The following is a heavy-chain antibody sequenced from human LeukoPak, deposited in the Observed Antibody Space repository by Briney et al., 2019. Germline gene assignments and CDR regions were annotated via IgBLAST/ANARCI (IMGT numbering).Heavy chain of an antibody. Sequence: ASVKLSCKASGYTFTSYGISWVRQAPGQGLEWMGWIIGYNGNTNYAQKLEGRVTMTTDTSTSTGYMELRSLRSDDTAVYYCARDIYAAGKAAAAYPDYWGQGTLVTVSS. V-gene: IGHV1-18*01. CDR1: GYTFTSYG. CDR3: ARDIYAAGKAAAAYPDY. D-gene: IGHD6-13*01. J-gene: IGHJ4*02. CDR2: IIGYNGNT.